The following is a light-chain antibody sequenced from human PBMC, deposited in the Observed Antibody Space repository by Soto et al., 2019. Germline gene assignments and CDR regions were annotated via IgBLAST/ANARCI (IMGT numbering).Light chain of an antibody. Sequence: QAVVTQSSSASASLGSSVKLTCTLSSGHSSYIIAWHQQQPGTAPRYLMKLEGSGSYNKGSGVPDRFSGSSSGADRYLTISNLQSEDEADYYCETWDSNINWVFGGGTKLTVL. V-gene: IGLV4-60*03. CDR1: SGHSSYI. CDR3: ETWDSNINWV. J-gene: IGLJ3*02. CDR2: LEGSGSY.